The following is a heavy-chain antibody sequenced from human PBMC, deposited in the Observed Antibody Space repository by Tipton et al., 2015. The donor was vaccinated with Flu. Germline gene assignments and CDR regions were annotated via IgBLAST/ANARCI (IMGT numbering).Heavy chain of an antibody. V-gene: IGHV3-9*01. CDR2: IHSNGRAL. D-gene: IGHD3-16*01. CDR3: ARFAGGP. J-gene: IGHJ5*02. Sequence: SLRLSCAASGFTFDDYALHWVRQVPGKGLEWVAGIHSNGRALDYAQSVKGRFTISRDSANNSLYLQMNSLRVEDTAVYHCARFAGGPWGQGTLVTVSS. CDR1: GFTFDDYA.